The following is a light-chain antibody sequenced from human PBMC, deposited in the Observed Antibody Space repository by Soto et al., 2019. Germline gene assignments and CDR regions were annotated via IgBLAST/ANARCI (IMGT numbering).Light chain of an antibody. CDR1: SSDVGGYKY. CDR3: SLYSSNGSLI. Sequence: QSVLTQPASVSGSPGQSITISCTGTSSDVGGYKYVSWYQLHPGKAPKLMIYEVSNRPSGISNRFSASKSGNTASLTISGLQAEDEADYFCSLYSSNGSLIFGPGTKVTVL. CDR2: EVS. V-gene: IGLV2-14*01. J-gene: IGLJ1*01.